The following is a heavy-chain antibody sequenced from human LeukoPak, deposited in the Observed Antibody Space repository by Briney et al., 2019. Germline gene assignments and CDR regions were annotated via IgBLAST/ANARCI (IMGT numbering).Heavy chain of an antibody. V-gene: IGHV3-23*01. CDR2: ISGSGAST. J-gene: IGHJ4*02. Sequence: GGSLRLSCAASGFIFNNYAMSWVRQAPGKGLEWVSAISGSGASTYYADSVKGRFTISRDNSKNTLYLQMNSLRAEDTAVYYCAKAPLTARPRPYYFDYWGQGTLVTVSS. CDR1: GFIFNNYA. D-gene: IGHD6-6*01. CDR3: AKAPLTARPRPYYFDY.